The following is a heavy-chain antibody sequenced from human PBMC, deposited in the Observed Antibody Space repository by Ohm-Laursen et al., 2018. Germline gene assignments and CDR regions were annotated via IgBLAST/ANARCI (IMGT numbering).Heavy chain of an antibody. CDR3: ARENSNYVYFDY. V-gene: IGHV3-64*01. CDR1: GFTFSSYA. J-gene: IGHJ4*02. CDR2: ISSNGGST. D-gene: IGHD4-11*01. Sequence: LSLTCAASGFTFSSYAMHWVRQAPGKGLEYVSAISSNGGSTYYANSVRGRFTISRDNSKNTLYLQMGSLRAEDMAVYYCARENSNYVYFDYWGQGTLVTVSS.